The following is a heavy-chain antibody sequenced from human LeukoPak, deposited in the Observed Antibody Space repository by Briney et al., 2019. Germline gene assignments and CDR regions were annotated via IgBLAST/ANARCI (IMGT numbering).Heavy chain of an antibody. D-gene: IGHD6-13*01. CDR3: ARDRNPGIAAAVSGLNWYFDL. CDR2: IYTSGTT. V-gene: IGHV4-61*02. CDR1: GGSVRRGNYY. Sequence: SQTLSLTCTVSGGSVRRGNYYWTWIRQPAGSGLEWIGRIYTSGTTDYNPSLRTRVTISVDASRNQFSLNLSSVTAADTAVYYCARDRNPGIAAAVSGLNWYFDLWGRGTLVTVSS. J-gene: IGHJ2*01.